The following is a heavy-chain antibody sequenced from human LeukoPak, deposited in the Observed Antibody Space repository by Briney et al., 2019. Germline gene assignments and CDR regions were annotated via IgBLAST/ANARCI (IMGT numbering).Heavy chain of an antibody. CDR1: GFTFSSYS. D-gene: IGHD2-2*01. J-gene: IGHJ4*02. V-gene: IGHV3-21*01. Sequence: GGSLRLSCAASGFTFSSYSMNWVRQTPGKGLEWVSSISSSSSYIYYADSVKGRFTISRDNAKNSLYLQMNSLRAEDTAVYYCARVRVPAAITWGLGYWGQGTLVTVSS. CDR2: ISSSSSYI. CDR3: ARVRVPAAITWGLGY.